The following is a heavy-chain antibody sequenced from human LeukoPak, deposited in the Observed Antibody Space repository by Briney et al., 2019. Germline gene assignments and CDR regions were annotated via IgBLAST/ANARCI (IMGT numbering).Heavy chain of an antibody. Sequence: GESLKISFKGSGYSFTSYWIGWVRQMPGKGLEWMGIIYPGDSDTRYSPSFQGQVTISADKSISTAYLQWSSLKASDTAMYYCARQGETTVTYNWFDPWGQGTLVTVSS. D-gene: IGHD4-17*01. CDR2: IYPGDSDT. CDR3: ARQGETTVTYNWFDP. CDR1: GYSFTSYW. V-gene: IGHV5-51*01. J-gene: IGHJ5*02.